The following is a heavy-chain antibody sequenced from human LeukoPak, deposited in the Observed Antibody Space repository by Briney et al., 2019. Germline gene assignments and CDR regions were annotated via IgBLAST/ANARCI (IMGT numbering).Heavy chain of an antibody. D-gene: IGHD3-22*01. CDR1: GYTFTSYD. CDR2: MNPNSGDT. Sequence: ASVKVSCKASGYTFTSYDINWVRQATGQGLEWMGWMNPNSGDTGYAQKFQGRVTMTRDTSITTAYMELSSLISEDTAVYYCARGFSDYDGTDYAILKYWGHGTLVTVSS. V-gene: IGHV1-8*01. J-gene: IGHJ4*01. CDR3: ARGFSDYDGTDYAILKY.